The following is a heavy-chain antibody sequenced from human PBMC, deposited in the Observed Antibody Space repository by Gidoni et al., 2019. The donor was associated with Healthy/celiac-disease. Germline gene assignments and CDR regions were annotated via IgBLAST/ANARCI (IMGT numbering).Heavy chain of an antibody. Sequence: TVSGGPISSYYWSWIRQPAGKGLEWIGRIYTSGSTNYNPSLKSRVTMSVDTSKNQFSLKLSSVTAADTAVYYCARDYLETPYGMDVWGQGTTVTVSS. CDR3: ARDYLETPYGMDV. V-gene: IGHV4-4*07. CDR1: GGPISSYY. D-gene: IGHD1-1*01. CDR2: IYTSGST. J-gene: IGHJ6*02.